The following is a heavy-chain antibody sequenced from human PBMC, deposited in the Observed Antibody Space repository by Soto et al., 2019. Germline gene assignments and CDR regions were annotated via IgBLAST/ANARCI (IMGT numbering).Heavy chain of an antibody. CDR3: AKDRGLLWFGELSPDP. D-gene: IGHD3-10*01. Sequence: QVQLVESGGGVVQPGRSLRLSCAASGFTFSSYGMHWVRQAPGKGLEWVAVISYDGSNKYYADSVKGRFTISRDNSKNTLYPQMNSLRAEDTAVYSCAKDRGLLWFGELSPDPWGQGTLVTVSS. V-gene: IGHV3-30*18. CDR1: GFTFSSYG. CDR2: ISYDGSNK. J-gene: IGHJ5*02.